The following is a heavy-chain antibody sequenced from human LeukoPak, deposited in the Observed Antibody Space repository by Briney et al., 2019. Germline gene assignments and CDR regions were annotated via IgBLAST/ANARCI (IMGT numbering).Heavy chain of an antibody. J-gene: IGHJ4*02. Sequence: GASVKVSCKTSGYTFTTYYMHWVRQAPGQGLEWMGWINPNSGGTNYAQKFQGRVTMTRDTSISTAYMELSRLRSDDTAVYYCARDYYDSSGYIGDYWGQGTLVTVSS. CDR2: INPNSGGT. D-gene: IGHD3-22*01. CDR3: ARDYYDSSGYIGDY. CDR1: GYTFTTYY. V-gene: IGHV1-2*02.